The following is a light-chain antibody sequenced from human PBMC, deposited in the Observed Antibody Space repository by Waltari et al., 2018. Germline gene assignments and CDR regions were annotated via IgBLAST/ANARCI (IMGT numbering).Light chain of an antibody. Sequence: SALTQPASVSGYPGQSITISCIATSSDVGSYNLVPWYQQHPGTAPKVMIYEVSKRPSGVSNRFSGSKSGNTASLTISGLQAEDEADYYCCSYAGSSTSLFGGGTKLTVL. V-gene: IGLV2-23*02. CDR3: CSYAGSSTSL. CDR1: SSDVGSYNL. CDR2: EVS. J-gene: IGLJ3*02.